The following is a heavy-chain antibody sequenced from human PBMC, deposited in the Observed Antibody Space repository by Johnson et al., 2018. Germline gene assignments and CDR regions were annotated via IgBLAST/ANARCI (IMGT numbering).Heavy chain of an antibody. CDR2: IYFTSKWYN. CDR1: GDSVSNNRAA. CDR3: ARRMYSTTLTTDYYGMDV. V-gene: IGHV6-1*01. D-gene: IGHD4-17*01. Sequence: QVQLQQSGPGLVKSSQTLSLTCAISGDSVSNNRAAWNWIRQSPSRGLEWLGRIYFTSKWYNDYAVSVKGRITLSPDTSKNQFFLHLNSVTPEDTAVYYCARRMYSTTLTTDYYGMDVWGQGTTVTVSS. J-gene: IGHJ6*02.